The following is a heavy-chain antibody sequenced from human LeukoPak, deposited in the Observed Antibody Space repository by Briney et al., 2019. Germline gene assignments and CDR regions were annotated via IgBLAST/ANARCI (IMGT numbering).Heavy chain of an antibody. Sequence: GGSLTLSCAASGFTFSDYYMSWIRQAPGKGLEWVSYINSSGSTIYYADSVKGRFTISRDNAKNSLYLQMNSLRAEDTAVYYCARDHGSITMIVVAPEYYFDYWGQGTLVTVSS. D-gene: IGHD3-22*01. J-gene: IGHJ4*02. CDR3: ARDHGSITMIVVAPEYYFDY. CDR1: GFTFSDYY. CDR2: INSSGSTI. V-gene: IGHV3-11*01.